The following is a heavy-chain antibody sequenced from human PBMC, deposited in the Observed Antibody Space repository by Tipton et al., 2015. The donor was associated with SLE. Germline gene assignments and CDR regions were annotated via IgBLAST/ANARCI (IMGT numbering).Heavy chain of an antibody. CDR2: NYYNGDT. CDR3: ARVQEGGYYFYGMDV. D-gene: IGHD3-16*01. CDR1: GGSISSYY. Sequence: TLSLTCTVSGGSISSYYWAWIRQPPGTGLEWIGYNYYNGDTNSNASLKSRVTISVYTSKNQVSLKLSSVTAADTAVYYCARVQEGGYYFYGMDVWGQGTTVTVSS. J-gene: IGHJ6*02. V-gene: IGHV4-59*01.